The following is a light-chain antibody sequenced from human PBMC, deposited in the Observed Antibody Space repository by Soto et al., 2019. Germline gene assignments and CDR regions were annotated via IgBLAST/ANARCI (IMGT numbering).Light chain of an antibody. CDR3: CSYAGSSTYV. CDR2: EVT. CDR1: TSDVATYNL. J-gene: IGLJ1*01. V-gene: IGLV2-23*02. Sequence: QSVLTQPASVSGSPGQSITISCTGSTSDVATYNLVSWYQQHPGKAPKFIIYEVTKRPSGVSNRFSGSKSGDTASLTISGLQAEDEADYYCCSYAGSSTYVFGTGTKVTVL.